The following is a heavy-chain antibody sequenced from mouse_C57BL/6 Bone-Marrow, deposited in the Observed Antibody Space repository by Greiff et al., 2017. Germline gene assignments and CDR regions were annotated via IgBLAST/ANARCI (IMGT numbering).Heavy chain of an antibody. CDR2: IYPGDGDT. V-gene: IGHV1-80*01. Sequence: QVQLQQSGAELVKPGASVKISCKASGYAFSSYWMNWVKQRPGKGLEWIGQIYPGDGDTNYNGKFKGKATLTADKSSSTAYMQLSSLTSEDSAVYYCARAYYYGSRDPWFAYWGQGTLVTVSA. CDR3: ARAYYYGSRDPWFAY. CDR1: GYAFSSYW. J-gene: IGHJ3*01. D-gene: IGHD1-1*01.